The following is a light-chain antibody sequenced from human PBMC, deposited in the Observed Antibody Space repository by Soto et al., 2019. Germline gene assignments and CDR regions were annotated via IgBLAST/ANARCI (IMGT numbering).Light chain of an antibody. CDR1: QGISSY. V-gene: IGKV1-9*01. Sequence: IQLTQSPSSLSASVGDRVTITCRASQGISSYLAWYQQKPGKAPKLLIYAASTLQGGVPSRFSGSGSGTDFTLTISSLQPEYFATYYCQQLDSYPRTFGGGTKVEIK. CDR2: AAS. CDR3: QQLDSYPRT. J-gene: IGKJ4*02.